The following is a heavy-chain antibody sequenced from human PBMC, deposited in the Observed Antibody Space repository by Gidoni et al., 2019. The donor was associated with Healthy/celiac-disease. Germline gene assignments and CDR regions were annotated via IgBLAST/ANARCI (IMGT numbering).Heavy chain of an antibody. J-gene: IGHJ4*02. CDR3: AHTLVDFDWLLPRFDY. Sequence: QITLKESGPTLVKPTQTLTLTCTFSGFSLSPSGVGVGWIRQPPGKALEWLALIYWDDDKRYSPSLKSRLTITKDTSKNQVVLTMTNMDPVDTATYYCAHTLVDFDWLLPRFDYWPQGTLVTVSS. CDR2: IYWDDDK. D-gene: IGHD3-9*01. V-gene: IGHV2-5*02. CDR1: GFSLSPSGVG.